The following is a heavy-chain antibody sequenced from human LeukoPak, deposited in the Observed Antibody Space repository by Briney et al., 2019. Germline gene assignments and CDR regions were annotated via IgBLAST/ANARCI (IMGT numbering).Heavy chain of an antibody. D-gene: IGHD3-10*01. V-gene: IGHV4-39*01. J-gene: IGHJ6*03. CDR3: ASQGSFYYYYYMDV. CDR2: VYYSGTT. CDR1: GDSVIGNTYY. Sequence: SETLSLTCSVSGDSVIGNTYYWSWIRQSPGRGLECIGNVYYSGTTYYNPSLESRVTISADTSRNQFSLRLNSVTVAATAIYYCASQGSFYYYYYMDVWGKGTKVTVSS.